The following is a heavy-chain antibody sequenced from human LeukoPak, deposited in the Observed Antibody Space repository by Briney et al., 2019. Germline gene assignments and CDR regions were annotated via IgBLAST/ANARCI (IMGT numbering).Heavy chain of an antibody. J-gene: IGHJ6*04. CDR2: IIPIFGTA. CDR1: GGTFSSYA. V-gene: IGHV1-69*01. CDR3: ARSSCSSTSCYSAYYYYYGMDV. D-gene: IGHD2-2*01. Sequence: SVKVSCKASGGTFSSYAISWVRQAPGQGLEWMGGIIPIFGTANYAQKFQGRVTITADESTSTAYMELSSLRSEDTAVYYCARSSCSSTSCYSAYYYYYGMDVWGKGTTVTVSS.